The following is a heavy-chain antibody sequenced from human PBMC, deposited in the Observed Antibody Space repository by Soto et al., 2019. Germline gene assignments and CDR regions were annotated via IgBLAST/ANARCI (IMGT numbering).Heavy chain of an antibody. V-gene: IGHV3-7*01. Sequence: PGGSLRLSCAASGFTFSSYWMTWVRQAPGKGLEWVANIKLDGSEKYYVDSVKGRFTISGDNSKNSLFLQMNSLRVEDTAVYYCARDLIVVVPAAPGYGMDVWGQGTTVSVSS. J-gene: IGHJ6*02. CDR2: IKLDGSEK. D-gene: IGHD2-2*01. CDR3: ARDLIVVVPAAPGYGMDV. CDR1: GFTFSSYW.